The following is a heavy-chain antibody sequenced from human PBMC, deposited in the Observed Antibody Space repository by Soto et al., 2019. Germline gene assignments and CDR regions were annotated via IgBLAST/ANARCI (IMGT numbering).Heavy chain of an antibody. CDR3: ASSGYCTNGVCPTDDAFDI. J-gene: IGHJ3*02. Sequence: TLSLTCTVSGGSISSGDYYWSWIRQPPGKGLEWIGYIYYSGSTYYNPSLKSRVTISVDTSKNQFSLKLSSVTAADTAVYYCASSGYCTNGVCPTDDAFDIWGQGTMVTVSS. CDR1: GGSISSGDYY. V-gene: IGHV4-30-4*01. D-gene: IGHD2-8*01. CDR2: IYYSGST.